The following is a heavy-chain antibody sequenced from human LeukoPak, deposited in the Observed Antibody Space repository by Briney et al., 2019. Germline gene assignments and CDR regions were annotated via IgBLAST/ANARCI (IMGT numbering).Heavy chain of an antibody. CDR3: ARGQKRYYYDSSGYPLKS. V-gene: IGHV4-34*01. CDR1: CGSFSGYY. J-gene: IGHJ4*02. D-gene: IGHD3-22*01. Sequence: SETLSLTCAVYCGSFSGYYWSWIRQPPGKGLEWIGEINHSGSTNYNPSLKSRVTISVDTSKNQFSLKLSSVTAADTAAYYCARGQKRYYYDSSGYPLKSWGQGTLVTVSS. CDR2: INHSGST.